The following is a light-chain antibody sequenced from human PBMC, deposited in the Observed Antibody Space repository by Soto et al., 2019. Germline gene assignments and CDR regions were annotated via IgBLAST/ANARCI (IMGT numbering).Light chain of an antibody. Sequence: QSALTQPASVSGSPGQSITISCTGTTSDIGGHKYVSWYQQHPDKAPKVLIFEVSNRPSGISDRFSGSKSGNTASLTISGLQAEDEADYYCASYTRTTTLVFGGGTQLTVL. J-gene: IGLJ2*01. CDR2: EVS. V-gene: IGLV2-14*01. CDR1: TSDIGGHKY. CDR3: ASYTRTTTLV.